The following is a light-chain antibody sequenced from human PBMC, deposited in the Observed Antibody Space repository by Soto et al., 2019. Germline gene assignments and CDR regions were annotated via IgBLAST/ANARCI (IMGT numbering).Light chain of an antibody. CDR2: VAS. Sequence: DIQMTQSPSSLSASVGDRVTITCRASQRIGSFLNWYHQKPGKAPKFLISVASTLQSGVPSRFRGSGSGTDFTLTIRSLQPDDLATYFCQQSYSTPYTFVQGNKLEIK. CDR1: QRIGSF. CDR3: QQSYSTPYT. V-gene: IGKV1-39*01. J-gene: IGKJ2*01.